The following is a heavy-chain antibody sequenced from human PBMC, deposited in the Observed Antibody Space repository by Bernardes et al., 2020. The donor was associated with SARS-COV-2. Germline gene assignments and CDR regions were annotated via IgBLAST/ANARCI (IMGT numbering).Heavy chain of an antibody. CDR3: TRGPISGYGSFGV. CDR1: GFTFTNSW. Sequence: GGALVLSCAASGFTFTNSWMHWVRQAPGQGLVWVARINSGGGTTNYADSVKGRFTISRDNAKNTLYLQMSSLSAEDTAVYYCTRGPISGYGSFGVWGQGTLVTVSS. CDR2: INSGGGTT. J-gene: IGHJ4*02. D-gene: IGHD3-22*01. V-gene: IGHV3-74*01.